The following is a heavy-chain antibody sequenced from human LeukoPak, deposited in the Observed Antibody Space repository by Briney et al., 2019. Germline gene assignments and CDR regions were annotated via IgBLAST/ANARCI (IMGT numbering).Heavy chain of an antibody. CDR3: ASFYYGSGGDHFDY. J-gene: IGHJ4*02. Sequence: GGSLRLSCAAPGFTFSSYGMHWVRQAPGKGLEWVAVIWYDGSNKYYADSVKGRFTISRDNSKNTLYLQMNSLRAEDTAVYYCASFYYGSGGDHFDYWGQGTLVTVSS. CDR2: IWYDGSNK. V-gene: IGHV3-33*01. D-gene: IGHD3-10*01. CDR1: GFTFSSYG.